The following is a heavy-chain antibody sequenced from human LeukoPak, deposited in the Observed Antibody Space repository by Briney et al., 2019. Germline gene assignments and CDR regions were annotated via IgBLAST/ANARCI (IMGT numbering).Heavy chain of an antibody. J-gene: IGHJ6*04. CDR2: IIPIFGTA. V-gene: IGHV1-69*13. CDR3: ARAAGRRGYYYYYGMDV. CDR1: GGTFSSYA. Sequence: SVKVSCKASGGTFSSYAISWVRQAPGQGLEWVGGIIPIFGTANYAQKFQGRVTITADESTSTAYMELSSLRSEDTAVYYCARAAGRRGYYYYYGMDVWGKGTTVTVSS. D-gene: IGHD6-13*01.